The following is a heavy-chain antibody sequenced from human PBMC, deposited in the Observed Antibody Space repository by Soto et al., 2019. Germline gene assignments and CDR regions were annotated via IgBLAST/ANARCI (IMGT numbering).Heavy chain of an antibody. CDR1: GYSFSNFG. CDR3: ARDRNLVGAVRALDF. Sequence: ASVKVSCKAAGYSFSNFGISWVRQAPGQGLEWMGWITAFNSNTRYAQKYQGRVTFITDTASETAYMELRSLTSDDTAVYYCARDRNLVGAVRALDFWGQGTQVTVSS. D-gene: IGHD3-10*02. V-gene: IGHV1-18*01. J-gene: IGHJ4*02. CDR2: ITAFNSNT.